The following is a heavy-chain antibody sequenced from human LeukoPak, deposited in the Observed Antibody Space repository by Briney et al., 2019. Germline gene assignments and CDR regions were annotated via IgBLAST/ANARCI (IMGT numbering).Heavy chain of an antibody. CDR3: ARDRGSAIAVDYFDY. CDR1: GFSFSDYY. V-gene: IGHV3-11*06. D-gene: IGHD3-10*01. Sequence: PGGSLRLSCAASGFSFSDYYMSWIRQAPGKGLEWVSSISSSSSFIYYADSVKGRLTISRDNAKNSLYLQMNSLRAEDTAVYYCARDRGSAIAVDYFDYWGQGTLVTVSS. CDR2: ISSSSSFI. J-gene: IGHJ4*02.